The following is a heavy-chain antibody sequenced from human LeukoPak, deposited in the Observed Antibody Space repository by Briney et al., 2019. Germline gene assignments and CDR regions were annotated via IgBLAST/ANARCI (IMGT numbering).Heavy chain of an antibody. CDR1: GGSISSYY. V-gene: IGHV4-4*07. CDR3: ARDSCSWVSSFVY. D-gene: IGHD6-13*01. Sequence: PSETLSLTCTVSGGSISSYYWSWIRQPAGKGLEWIGRIYTSGSTNYNPSLKSRVTMSVDTSKNQYSLKLSSVTGADTAVYYWARDSCSWVSSFVYWRQGTLVSVSS. J-gene: IGHJ4*02. CDR2: IYTSGST.